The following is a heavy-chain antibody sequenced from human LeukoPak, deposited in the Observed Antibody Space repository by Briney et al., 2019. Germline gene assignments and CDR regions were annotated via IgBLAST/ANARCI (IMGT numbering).Heavy chain of an antibody. J-gene: IGHJ4*02. CDR2: IYYSGST. D-gene: IGHD2/OR15-2a*01. CDR1: GGSISSSSYY. V-gene: IGHV4-39*01. Sequence: TASETLSLTCTVSGGSISSSSYYWGWIRQPPGKGLEWIGSIYYSGSTYYNPSLKSRVTISVDTSKNQFSLKLSSVTAADTAVYYCARAPGYFAFDYWGQGTLVIVST. CDR3: ARAPGYFAFDY.